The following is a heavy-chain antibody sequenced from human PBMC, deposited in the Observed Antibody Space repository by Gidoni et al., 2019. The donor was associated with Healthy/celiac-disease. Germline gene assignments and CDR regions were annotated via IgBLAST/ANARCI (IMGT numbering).Heavy chain of an antibody. D-gene: IGHD6-19*01. V-gene: IGHV4-39*01. Sequence: QLQLQESGPGLVKPSETLSLTCPVSGCSISSSIYYWGWIRQPPGKGLEWIGSIYYSGSTYYNPSLKSRVTISVDTSKNQFSLKLSSVTAADTAVYYCARLPIAVAGVDYWGQGTLVTVSS. CDR3: ARLPIAVAGVDY. J-gene: IGHJ4*02. CDR1: GCSISSSIYY. CDR2: IYYSGST.